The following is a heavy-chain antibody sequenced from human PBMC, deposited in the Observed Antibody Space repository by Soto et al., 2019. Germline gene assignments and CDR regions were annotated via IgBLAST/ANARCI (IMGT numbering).Heavy chain of an antibody. D-gene: IGHD1-26*01. CDR1: GGSFSSDSFI. J-gene: IGHJ6*02. CDR2: INYSGTT. Sequence: SETLSLTCSVSGGSFSSDSFIWSWVRQFPGKGLEWIGYINYSGTTYYNPSLRSRITMSVDTSKNQFSLNLSSVTAADTAVYYCARDHKWDGMDVWGQGTTVTVS. CDR3: ARDHKWDGMDV. V-gene: IGHV4-31*03.